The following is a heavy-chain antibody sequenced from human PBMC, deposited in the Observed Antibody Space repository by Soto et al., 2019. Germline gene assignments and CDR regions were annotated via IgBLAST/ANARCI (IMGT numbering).Heavy chain of an antibody. V-gene: IGHV4-31*03. J-gene: IGHJ4*02. D-gene: IGHD3-22*01. CDR1: GGSISSGGYY. CDR3: ARSWSYYYDSSGGRPFDY. CDR2: IYYSGST. Sequence: SETLSLTCTVSGGSISSGGYYWSWIRQHPGKGLEWIGYIYYSGSTYYNPSLKSRVTISVDTSKNQFSLKLSSVTAADTAVYYCARSWSYYYDSSGGRPFDYWGQGTLVTVSS.